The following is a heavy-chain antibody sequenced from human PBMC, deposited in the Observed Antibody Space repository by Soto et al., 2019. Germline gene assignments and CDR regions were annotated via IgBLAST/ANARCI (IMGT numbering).Heavy chain of an antibody. CDR2: ISYDGGNE. Sequence: GGSLRLSCAGSGFTFSSYGIHWVRQAPGKGLEWAALISYDGGNEKYTESVKDRFTISRDDSHNVAYLQMSSLRTEDTAMYYCAKDRYSGTYPTDFDYWGQGSLVTVSS. D-gene: IGHD1-26*01. J-gene: IGHJ4*02. CDR1: GFTFSSYG. V-gene: IGHV3-30*18. CDR3: AKDRYSGTYPTDFDY.